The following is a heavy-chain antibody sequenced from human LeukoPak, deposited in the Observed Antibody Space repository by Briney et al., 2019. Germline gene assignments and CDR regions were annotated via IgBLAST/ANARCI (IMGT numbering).Heavy chain of an antibody. J-gene: IGHJ4*02. D-gene: IGHD5-18*01. CDR1: GFTFSDYH. CDR3: ARGVDSYGYPEFGY. V-gene: IGHV3-11*04. Sequence: GGSLRLSCAASGFTFSDYHMNWIRQAPGKGLEWVAYIISSGSSIYYADSVKGRFTISRDNAKNSLYLQMNSLRAEDTAVYYCARGVDSYGYPEFGYWGQGTLVTVSS. CDR2: IISSGSSI.